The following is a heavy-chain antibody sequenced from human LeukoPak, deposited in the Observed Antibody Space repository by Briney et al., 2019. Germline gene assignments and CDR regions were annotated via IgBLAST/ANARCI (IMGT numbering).Heavy chain of an antibody. CDR3: ARIAATPRGPSHKGFDYYYMDV. Sequence: PSQTLSLTCTVSGGSISSGSYYWSWIRQPAGKGLEWIGRIYTSGSTNYNPSLKSRVTISVDTSKNQFSLKLSSVTAADTAVYYCARIAATPRGPSHKGFDYYYMDVWGKGTTVTVSS. D-gene: IGHD2-2*01. CDR2: IYTSGST. J-gene: IGHJ6*03. V-gene: IGHV4-61*02. CDR1: GGSISSGSYY.